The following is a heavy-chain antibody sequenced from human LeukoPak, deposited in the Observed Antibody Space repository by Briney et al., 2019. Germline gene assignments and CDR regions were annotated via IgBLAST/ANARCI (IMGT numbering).Heavy chain of an antibody. CDR1: GFTFGSYA. V-gene: IGHV3-23*01. CDR3: AKMGGNLYTAMHYFDY. CDR2: ISGSGGST. D-gene: IGHD5-18*01. J-gene: IGHJ4*02. Sequence: GGSLRLSCAASGFTFGSYAMSWVRQAPGKGLEWVSAISGSGGSTYYADSVKGRFTISRDNSKNTQYLQMNSLRAEDTAVYYCAKMGGNLYTAMHYFDYWGQGTLVTVSS.